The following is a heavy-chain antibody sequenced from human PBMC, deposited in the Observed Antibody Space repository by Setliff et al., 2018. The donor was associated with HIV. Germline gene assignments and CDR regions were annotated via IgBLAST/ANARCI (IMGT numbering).Heavy chain of an antibody. D-gene: IGHD5-18*01. Sequence: SETLSLTCTVSGDSITSGGFYCNWIRQPPGKGLEWIGEVNHSGSTNYNPSLKSRVTISVDTSKNQFSLKLHSVTAADTSVYYCARRWGIRGYSSWGQGTLVTVSS. CDR3: ARRWGIRGYSS. CDR1: GDSITSGGFY. V-gene: IGHV4-34*01. CDR2: VNHSGST. J-gene: IGHJ5*02.